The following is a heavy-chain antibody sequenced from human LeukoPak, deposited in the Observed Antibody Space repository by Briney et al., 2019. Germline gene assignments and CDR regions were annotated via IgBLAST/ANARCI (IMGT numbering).Heavy chain of an antibody. Sequence: GASVKVSCKASGYTFTSYAMHWVRQAPGQRLEWMGWINAGNGNTKYSQKFQGRVAITRDTSASTAYMELSSLGSEDTAVYYCARVRGSYYEADYWGQGTLVTVSS. J-gene: IGHJ4*02. CDR2: INAGNGNT. V-gene: IGHV1-3*01. CDR3: ARVRGSYYEADY. CDR1: GYTFTSYA. D-gene: IGHD1-26*01.